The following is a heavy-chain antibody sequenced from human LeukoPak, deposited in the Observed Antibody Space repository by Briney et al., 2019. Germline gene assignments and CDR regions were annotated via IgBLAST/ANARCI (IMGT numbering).Heavy chain of an antibody. D-gene: IGHD2-15*01. CDR3: ARGPPQYCSGGSCYPNWFDP. CDR2: ISSSSSYI. Sequence: GGSLRLSCAASGFTFSSYSMNWVRQAPGKGLEWGASISSSSSYIYYADSVKGRFTISRDNAKNSLYLQMNSLRAEDTAVYYCARGPPQYCSGGSCYPNWFDPWGQGPPVTVSS. CDR1: GFTFSSYS. J-gene: IGHJ5*02. V-gene: IGHV3-21*01.